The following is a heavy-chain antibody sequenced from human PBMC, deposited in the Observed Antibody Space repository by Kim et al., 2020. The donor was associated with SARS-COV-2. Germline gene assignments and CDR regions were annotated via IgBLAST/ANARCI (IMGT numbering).Heavy chain of an antibody. CDR3: ARDLFVVVAANYYGMDV. V-gene: IGHV3-33*01. D-gene: IGHD2-15*01. CDR2: IWYDGSNK. J-gene: IGHJ6*02. CDR1: GFTFSSYG. Sequence: GGSLRLSCAASGFTFSSYGMHWVRQAPGKGLEWVAVIWYDGSNKYYADSVKGRFTISRDNSKNTLYLEMNSLRAEDTAVYYCARDLFVVVAANYYGMDVWGQGTTVTVSS.